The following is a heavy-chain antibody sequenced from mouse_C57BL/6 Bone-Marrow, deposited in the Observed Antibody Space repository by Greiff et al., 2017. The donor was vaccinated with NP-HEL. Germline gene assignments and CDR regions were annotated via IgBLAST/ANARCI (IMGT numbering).Heavy chain of an antibody. CDR3: TKPRGTGMDY. J-gene: IGHJ4*01. D-gene: IGHD3-3*01. CDR1: GFNIKDDY. CDR2: IDPENGDT. V-gene: IGHV14-4*01. Sequence: VQLQQSGAELVRPGASVKLSCTASGFNIKDDYMHWVKQRPEQGLEWIGWIDPENGDTEYASKFQGKATITVDTSSNTAYLQLSSLTSEDTAICDCTKPRGTGMDYWGQGTSVTVSS.